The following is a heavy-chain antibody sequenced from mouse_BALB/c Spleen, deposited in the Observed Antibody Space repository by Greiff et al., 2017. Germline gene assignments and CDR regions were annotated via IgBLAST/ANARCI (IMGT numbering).Heavy chain of an antibody. V-gene: IGHV14-1*02. J-gene: IGHJ4*01. Sequence: EVQLQQSGTVLARPGASVKMSCKASGFNIKDYYMHWVKQRPEQGLEWIGWIDPENGNTIYDPKFQGKASITADTSSNTAYLQLSSLTSEDTAVYYCARGAMDYWGQGTSVTVSS. CDR2: IDPENGNT. CDR3: ARGAMDY. CDR1: GFNIKDYY.